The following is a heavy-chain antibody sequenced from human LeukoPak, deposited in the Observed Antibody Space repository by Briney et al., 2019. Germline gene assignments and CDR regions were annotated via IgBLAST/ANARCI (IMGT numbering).Heavy chain of an antibody. Sequence: SETLSLTCAVSGGSISSSNWWSWVRQPPGKGLEWIGEIYHSGSTNDNPSLKSRVTISVDSSKNQFSLRLSSVTAADTAVYYCARESLTWLQSRTSWFDPWGQGTLVTVSS. J-gene: IGHJ5*02. V-gene: IGHV4-4*02. CDR2: IYHSGST. CDR3: ARESLTWLQSRTSWFDP. CDR1: GGSISSSNW. D-gene: IGHD5-24*01.